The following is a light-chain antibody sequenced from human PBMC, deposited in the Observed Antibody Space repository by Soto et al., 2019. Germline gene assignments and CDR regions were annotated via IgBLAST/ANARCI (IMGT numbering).Light chain of an antibody. V-gene: IGKV1-5*01. Sequence: DIRMTQSPSTLSTSVGDRVTITCRASQNIRGWLAWYQQKPGKAPKLLIYDASTLESGVPSRFSCSGSGTEFTLTISSLQPDDFATYYCQQYNSYSWTFGQGTTVAIK. J-gene: IGKJ1*01. CDR1: QNIRGW. CDR3: QQYNSYSWT. CDR2: DAS.